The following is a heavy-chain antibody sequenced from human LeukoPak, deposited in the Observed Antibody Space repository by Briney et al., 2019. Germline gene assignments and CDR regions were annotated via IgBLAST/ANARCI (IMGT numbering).Heavy chain of an antibody. Sequence: GGSLRLSCAASGYTFSNAWMNWVRQAPGKGLEWVGRIKSKTDGGTTDYAAPVKGRFTISRDDSKNTLYLQMNSLKTEDTAVYYCSTTYYYDSSEGYWGQGTLVTVSS. J-gene: IGHJ4*02. CDR2: IKSKTDGGTT. CDR3: STTYYYDSSEGY. V-gene: IGHV3-15*07. CDR1: GYTFSNAW. D-gene: IGHD3-22*01.